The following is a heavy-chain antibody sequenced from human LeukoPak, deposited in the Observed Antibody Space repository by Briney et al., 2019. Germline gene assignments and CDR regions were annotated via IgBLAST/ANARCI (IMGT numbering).Heavy chain of an antibody. CDR2: IYYSGST. D-gene: IGHD3-9*01. J-gene: IGHJ4*02. Sequence: PSQTLSLTCTVSGGSISSGGYYWSWIRQLPGKGLEWIGYIYYSGSTYYNPSLKSRVTISVDTSKNQFSLKLSSVTAADTAVYYCARHPIREYYFDYWGQGTLVTVSS. CDR3: ARHPIREYYFDY. V-gene: IGHV4-31*03. CDR1: GGSISSGGYY.